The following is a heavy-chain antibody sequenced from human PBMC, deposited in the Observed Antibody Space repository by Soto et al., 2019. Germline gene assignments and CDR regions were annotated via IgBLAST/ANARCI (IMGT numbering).Heavy chain of an antibody. D-gene: IGHD4-4*01. Sequence: ASETLSLTCSVSGGSMSNGPYYWGWIRQPPGKGLEWIASVYYIGTTYYNPSLESRVTISADTSKNQLSLKLNSVTAADTAVYYCAGLTAPAGHSAMAYYGMDVWGQGTTVTVSS. CDR3: AGLTAPAGHSAMAYYGMDV. CDR1: GGSMSNGPYY. CDR2: VYYIGTT. J-gene: IGHJ6*02. V-gene: IGHV4-39*01.